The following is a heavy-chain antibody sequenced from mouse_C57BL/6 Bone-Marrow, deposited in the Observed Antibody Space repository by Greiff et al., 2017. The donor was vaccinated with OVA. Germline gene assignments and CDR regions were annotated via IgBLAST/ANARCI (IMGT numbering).Heavy chain of an antibody. D-gene: IGHD3-3*01. Sequence: EVKLMESGGDLVKPGGSLKLSCAASGFTFSSYGMSWVRQTPDKRLEWVATISSGGSYTYYPDSVKGRFTISRDNAKNTLYLQMSSLKSEDTAMYYCAIGYYYAMDYWGQGTSVTVSS. CDR3: AIGYYYAMDY. V-gene: IGHV5-6*01. CDR1: GFTFSSYG. J-gene: IGHJ4*01. CDR2: ISSGGSYT.